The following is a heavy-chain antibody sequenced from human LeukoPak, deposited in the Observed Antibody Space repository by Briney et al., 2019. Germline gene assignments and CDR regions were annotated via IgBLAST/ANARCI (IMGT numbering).Heavy chain of an antibody. J-gene: IGHJ4*02. CDR1: GFTFRNYW. Sequence: GESLRLSCAASGFTFRNYWMHWVRHAAGKGLVWVSRINSDGSSTTYADSVKGRLTISRDNAKNTLYLQMSSLRAEDTAVYYCVRESSAWELDYWGQGTLVTVSS. V-gene: IGHV3-74*01. D-gene: IGHD6-19*01. CDR2: INSDGSST. CDR3: VRESSAWELDY.